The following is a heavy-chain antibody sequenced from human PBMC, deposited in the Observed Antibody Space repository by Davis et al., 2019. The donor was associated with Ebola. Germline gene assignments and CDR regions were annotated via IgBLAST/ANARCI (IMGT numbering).Heavy chain of an antibody. J-gene: IGHJ6*04. Sequence: AASVKVSCKASGYTFTSYSMHWVRQAPGQGLEWMGRINIDNGDTNYAQKFQGRVTMTRDTSINTAYMDLSRLTSDDTAVYYCARVELLWFGELSTLGYGMDVWGKGTTVTVSS. CDR1: GYTFTSYS. CDR2: INIDNGDT. D-gene: IGHD3-10*01. CDR3: ARVELLWFGELSTLGYGMDV. V-gene: IGHV1-2*06.